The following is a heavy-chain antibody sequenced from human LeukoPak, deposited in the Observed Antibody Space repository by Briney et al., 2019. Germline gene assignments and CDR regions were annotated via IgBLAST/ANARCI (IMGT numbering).Heavy chain of an antibody. D-gene: IGHD6-19*01. CDR2: INPNSGGT. CDR1: GYTFTSNY. V-gene: IGHV1-2*02. Sequence: ASVKVSCKAFGYTFTSNYMHWVRQAPGQGLEWMGWINPNSGGTNYAQKFQGRVTMTRDTSISTAYMELSRLRSDDTAVYYCARAIAVARRSSGHWGQGTLVTVSS. CDR3: ARAIAVARRSSGH. J-gene: IGHJ4*02.